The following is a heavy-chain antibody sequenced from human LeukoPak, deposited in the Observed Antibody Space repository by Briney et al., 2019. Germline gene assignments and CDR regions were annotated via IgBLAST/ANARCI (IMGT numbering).Heavy chain of an antibody. Sequence: PSETLSLTCTVSGGSIGSSSYYWGWIRQPPGKGLEWIATIYYSGSTYYNPSLKSRVTISVDTSKNQFSLKLSSVTAADTAAYYCARIWYSIYYHYYMDVWGKGTTVTVSS. CDR3: ARIWYSIYYHYYMDV. CDR1: GGSIGSSSYY. CDR2: IYYSGST. J-gene: IGHJ6*03. D-gene: IGHD1-26*01. V-gene: IGHV4-39*01.